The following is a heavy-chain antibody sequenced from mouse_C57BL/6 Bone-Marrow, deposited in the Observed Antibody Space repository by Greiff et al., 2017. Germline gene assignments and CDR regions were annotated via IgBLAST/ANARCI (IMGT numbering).Heavy chain of an antibody. Sequence: VKLQESGPGLVAPSQSLSITCTVSGFSFTSYGVDWVRQSPGKGLEWLGVIWGVGSTNYNSALKSRLSISKDNSKSQVFLKMNSLQTDDTAMYYCASSYYSNPLWVAYWGQGTLVTVSA. CDR1: GFSFTSYG. D-gene: IGHD2-5*01. V-gene: IGHV2-6*01. J-gene: IGHJ3*01. CDR3: ASSYYSNPLWVAY. CDR2: IWGVGST.